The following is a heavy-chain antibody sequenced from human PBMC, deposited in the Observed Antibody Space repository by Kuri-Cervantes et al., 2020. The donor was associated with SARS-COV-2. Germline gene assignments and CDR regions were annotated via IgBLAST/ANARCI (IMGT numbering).Heavy chain of an antibody. CDR3: AGGVATLLGFDY. V-gene: IGHV3-7*03. Sequence: GGSLRLSCAASGFTFSSYWMTWVRQAPGKGLDWVANVRQDGRDKYYGDSVKGRFTISRDNTKNSLYLQMDSLTAEDTAVYYCAGGVATLLGFDYWGQGTLVTVSS. D-gene: IGHD1-26*01. J-gene: IGHJ4*02. CDR1: GFTFSSYW. CDR2: VRQDGRDK.